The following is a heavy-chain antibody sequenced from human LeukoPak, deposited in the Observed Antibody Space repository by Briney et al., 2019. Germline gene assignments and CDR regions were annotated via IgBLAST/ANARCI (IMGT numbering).Heavy chain of an antibody. CDR1: GYTFTCYY. J-gene: IGHJ5*02. CDR2: INPNSGGT. V-gene: IGHV1-2*02. Sequence: GASVKVSCKASGYTFTCYYMHWVRQAPGQGLEWMGWINPNSGGTNYAQKFQGRVTMTRDTSISTAYMELSRLRSDDTAVYYCARDRGYYYGSGSYYPNWFDPWGQGTLVTVSS. CDR3: ARDRGYYYGSGSYYPNWFDP. D-gene: IGHD3-10*01.